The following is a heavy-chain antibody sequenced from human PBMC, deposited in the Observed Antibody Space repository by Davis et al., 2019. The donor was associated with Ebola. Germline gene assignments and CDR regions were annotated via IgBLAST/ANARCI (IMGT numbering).Heavy chain of an antibody. CDR1: GYTFTSYD. CDR2: IIPIFGTA. D-gene: IGHD6-19*01. CDR3: ASGGSGWCDY. J-gene: IGHJ4*02. V-gene: IGHV1-69*13. Sequence: SVKVSCKASGYTFTSYDINWVRQAPGQGLEWMGGIIPIFGTANYAQKFQGRVTLTADESTSTAYMELSSLRSEDTAVDYCASGGSGWCDYWGQGTLVTGSS.